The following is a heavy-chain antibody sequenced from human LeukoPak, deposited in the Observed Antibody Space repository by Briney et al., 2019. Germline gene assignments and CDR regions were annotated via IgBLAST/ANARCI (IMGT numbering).Heavy chain of an antibody. Sequence: PSETLSLTCAVYGGSFSGYCWSWIRQPPGKGLEWIGEINHSGSTNYNPSLKSRVTISVDTSKNQFSLKLSSVTAADTAVYYCARGGRRYFDWLLLNNWFDPWGQGTLVTVSS. CDR1: GGSFSGYC. V-gene: IGHV4-34*01. D-gene: IGHD3-9*01. J-gene: IGHJ5*02. CDR2: INHSGST. CDR3: ARGGRRYFDWLLLNNWFDP.